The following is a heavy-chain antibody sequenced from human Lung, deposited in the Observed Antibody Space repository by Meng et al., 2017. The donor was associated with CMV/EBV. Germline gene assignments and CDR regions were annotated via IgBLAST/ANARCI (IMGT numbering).Heavy chain of an antibody. CDR3: ARIERRRILKYCGSDCSTTDY. J-gene: IGHJ4*02. V-gene: IGHV4-4*02. CDR1: SRNL. CDR2: KKKSGRK. Sequence: SRNLGNGVGKDEGKGVERIGEKKKSGRKKNNQSKKSRVTISVEKCKNQFSLKLGSVTAADTAVYYCARIERRRILKYCGSDCSTTDYWGQGTLVTVSS. D-gene: IGHD2-21*02.